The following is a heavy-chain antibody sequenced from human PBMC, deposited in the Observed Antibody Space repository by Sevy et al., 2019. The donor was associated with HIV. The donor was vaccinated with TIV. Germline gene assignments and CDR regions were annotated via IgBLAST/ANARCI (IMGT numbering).Heavy chain of an antibody. CDR1: GGSISTGPYY. J-gene: IGHJ4*02. CDR3: AKSLKAWYDFPTFDH. Sequence: SETLSLTCSISGGSISTGPYYWAWIRQSPGKGPEWLGSMYGTVEPNGNTYYNPTLKTRIDMSMDKSNNRFALSLRSVIAADTAVYFCAKSLKAWYDFPTFDHWSQGIPVTVSS. V-gene: IGHV4-39*02. D-gene: IGHD1-20*01. CDR2: MYGTVEPNGNT.